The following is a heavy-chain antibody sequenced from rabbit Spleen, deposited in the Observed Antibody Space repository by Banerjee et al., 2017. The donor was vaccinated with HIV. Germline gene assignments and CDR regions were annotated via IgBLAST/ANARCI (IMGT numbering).Heavy chain of an antibody. CDR3: ARGGGTAADYYYDL. J-gene: IGHJ4*01. CDR1: GFSFSSSYW. D-gene: IGHD1-1*01. CDR2: IYSSSGST. Sequence: LEESGGDLVKPEGSLTLTCTASGFSFSSSYWICWVRQAPGKGLEWIACIYSSSGSTYYASWAKGRFTISKTSSTTVTLQMTSLTAADTATYFCARGGGTAADYYYDLWGPGTLVTVS. V-gene: IGHV1S45*01.